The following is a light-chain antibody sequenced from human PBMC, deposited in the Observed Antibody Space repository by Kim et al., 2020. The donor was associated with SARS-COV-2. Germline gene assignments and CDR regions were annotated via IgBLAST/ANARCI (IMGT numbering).Light chain of an antibody. V-gene: IGLV3-21*04. Sequence: SYELTQPPSVSVAPGETATITCGGDNIGEKSVHWYQQKPGQAPVLVIYYDRRRPSGIPERFSGSNSGNTASLTISRVEAGDEADYYCQVWISVSDYYVFG. CDR2: YDR. J-gene: IGLJ1*01. CDR1: NIGEKS. CDR3: QVWISVSDYYV.